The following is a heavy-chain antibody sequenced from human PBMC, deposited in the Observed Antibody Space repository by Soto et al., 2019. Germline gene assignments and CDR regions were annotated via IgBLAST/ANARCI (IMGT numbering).Heavy chain of an antibody. J-gene: IGHJ4*02. V-gene: IGHV4-39*01. Sequence: QLQLQESGPGLVKPSETLSLTCTVSGGSISSSSYYWGWIRQPPGKGLEWIGSIYYSGSTYYNPSLKSRVTISVDTSKNQFSLKLSSVTAADTAVYYCARGSLVLPFDYWGQGTLVTVSS. CDR1: GGSISSSSYY. CDR2: IYYSGST. D-gene: IGHD2-8*02. CDR3: ARGSLVLPFDY.